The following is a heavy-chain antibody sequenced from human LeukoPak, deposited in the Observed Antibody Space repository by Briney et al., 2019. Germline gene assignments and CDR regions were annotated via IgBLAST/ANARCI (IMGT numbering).Heavy chain of an antibody. Sequence: SETLSLTCTVSGDSFSSYSWSWIRQPPGKGLEWIGYIFNSGSTIYNPSLKSRVTISLDTSKRQFSLNLMSVTAADTAVYYCASDHGSGSYRFDYWGQGTLVSVSS. V-gene: IGHV4-59*01. CDR1: GDSFSSYS. D-gene: IGHD3-10*01. CDR2: IFNSGST. CDR3: ASDHGSGSYRFDY. J-gene: IGHJ4*02.